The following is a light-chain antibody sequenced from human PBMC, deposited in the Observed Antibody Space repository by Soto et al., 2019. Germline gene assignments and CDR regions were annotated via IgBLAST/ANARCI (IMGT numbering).Light chain of an antibody. CDR3: QETNYYV. Sequence: DIQLTQSASTLSASVGDRVTITCRASRSINEWLAWYQKKPGKAPKLLIYEASKLESGVPSRSSGSGSGTEFTLTISSLQPDDLATYYCQETNYYVFGQGTQVEIK. CDR1: RSINEW. CDR2: EAS. V-gene: IGKV1-5*01. J-gene: IGKJ2*01.